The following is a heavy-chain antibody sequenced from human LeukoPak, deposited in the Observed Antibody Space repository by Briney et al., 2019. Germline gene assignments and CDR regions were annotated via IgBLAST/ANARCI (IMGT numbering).Heavy chain of an antibody. CDR2: IYTSGST. CDR3: AREADSSSWYGVLHYYYMDV. V-gene: IGHV4-4*07. D-gene: IGHD6-13*01. Sequence: SETLSLTCTVSGGSISSYYWSWIRQPAGKGLEWIGRIYTSGSTNYNPSLKSRVTMSVDTSKNQFSLKLSSATAADTAVYYCAREADSSSWYGVLHYYYMDVWGKGTTVTISS. CDR1: GGSISSYY. J-gene: IGHJ6*03.